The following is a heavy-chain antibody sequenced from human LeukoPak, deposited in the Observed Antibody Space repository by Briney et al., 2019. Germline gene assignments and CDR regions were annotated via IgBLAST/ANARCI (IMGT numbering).Heavy chain of an antibody. Sequence: SETLSLTCPVSGGSISNYYYWTWIRHPPGKGLEWIGYVYYTGSTNFNPSLKSRVTMSLDTSRNQFSLKLTSLTAADTAVYYCARGAMATTPFFDYWGQGTLVTVSS. D-gene: IGHD5-24*01. J-gene: IGHJ4*02. CDR2: VYYTGST. CDR1: GGSISNYY. V-gene: IGHV4-59*01. CDR3: ARGAMATTPFFDY.